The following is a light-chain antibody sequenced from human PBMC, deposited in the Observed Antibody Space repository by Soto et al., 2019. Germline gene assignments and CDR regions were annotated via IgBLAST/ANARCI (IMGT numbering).Light chain of an antibody. CDR2: WAS. CDR1: QSILSSSNNKNS. J-gene: IGKJ2*01. Sequence: DIVMTHSPDSLAVSLGERATINCKSSQSILSSSNNKNSLAWYQQKPGQPPKLLIYWASTRESGVPDRFSGSGSGTDFTLTISSLQAEDVAVYYCQQYYTTPYTFGQGTKLEIK. V-gene: IGKV4-1*01. CDR3: QQYYTTPYT.